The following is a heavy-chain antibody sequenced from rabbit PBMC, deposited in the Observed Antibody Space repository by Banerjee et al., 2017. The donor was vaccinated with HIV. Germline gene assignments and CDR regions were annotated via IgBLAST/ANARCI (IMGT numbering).Heavy chain of an antibody. CDR3: ARGASSSGYYWSTPRLDL. Sequence: QLKETGGGLVQPGGSLKLSCKGSGFDFSSHYMSWVRQAPGKGLEWIGYIDPVFGSTYYASWVNGRFTVTSDNAQNTVDLQMSGLTAADTATYFCARGASSSGYYWSTPRLDLWGPGTLVTVS. CDR2: IDPVFGST. CDR1: GFDFSSHY. J-gene: IGHJ3*01. D-gene: IGHD1-1*01. V-gene: IGHV1S7*01.